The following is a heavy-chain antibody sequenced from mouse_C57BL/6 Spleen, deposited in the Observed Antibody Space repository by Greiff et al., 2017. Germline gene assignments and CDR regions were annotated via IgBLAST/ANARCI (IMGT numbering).Heavy chain of an antibody. Sequence: VQLQQSGPELVKPGASVKISCKASGYAFSSSWMNWVKQRPGKGLEWIGRIYPGDGDTNYNGKFKGKATLTADKSSCTAYMQLSSLTSEDSAVYFCAREGLLLRGDFDYWGQGTTLTVSS. V-gene: IGHV1-82*01. CDR3: AREGLLLRGDFDY. J-gene: IGHJ2*01. D-gene: IGHD1-1*01. CDR2: IYPGDGDT. CDR1: GYAFSSSW.